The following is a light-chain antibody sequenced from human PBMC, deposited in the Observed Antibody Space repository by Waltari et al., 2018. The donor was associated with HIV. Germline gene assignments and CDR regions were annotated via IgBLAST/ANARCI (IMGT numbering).Light chain of an antibody. J-gene: IGLJ2*01. CDR3: CSYAGNYIFD. V-gene: IGLV2-11*01. Sequence: QSALTQPRSVSGSPGQSVTISCTGTSSDVGSYNFVSWYQQYPDKAPKLLIYDVKKRPSGVPDRFYGSKSDNTASLTISGLQAEDEADYYCCSYAGNYIFDFGGGTKLTVL. CDR2: DVK. CDR1: SSDVGSYNF.